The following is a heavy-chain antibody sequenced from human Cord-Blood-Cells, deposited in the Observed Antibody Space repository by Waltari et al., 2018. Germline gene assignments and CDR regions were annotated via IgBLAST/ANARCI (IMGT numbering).Heavy chain of an antibody. CDR3: AKKLSDFWSGYWYFDL. CDR2: IRGSGGST. D-gene: IGHD3-3*01. J-gene: IGHJ2*01. CDR1: GFTFSSYA. V-gene: IGHV3-23*01. Sequence: EVQLLESGGGLVQPGGSLSLSCAASGFTFSSYAMTWVRHVPVKGLEWVSAIRGSGGSTYYADSVKGRFTISRDNSKNTLYLQMNSLRAEDTAVYYCAKKLSDFWSGYWYFDLWGRGTLVTVSS.